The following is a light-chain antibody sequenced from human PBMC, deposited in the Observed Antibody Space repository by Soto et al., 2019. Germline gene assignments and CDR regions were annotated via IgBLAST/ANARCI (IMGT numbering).Light chain of an antibody. J-gene: IGLJ1*01. Sequence: LTQPASVSGSPGQSITISCTGTSSDVGTYNYVSWYQHHPGKAPKLMIYEVSNRPSGVSNRFSGSKSGNTASLTISGLQAEDEADYYCSSYTSSSTFYVFGTGTKVTVL. CDR3: SSYTSSSTFYV. CDR2: EVS. V-gene: IGLV2-14*01. CDR1: SSDVGTYNY.